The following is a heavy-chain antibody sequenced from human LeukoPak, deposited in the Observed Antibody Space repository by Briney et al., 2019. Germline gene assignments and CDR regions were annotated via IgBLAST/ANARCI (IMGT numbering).Heavy chain of an antibody. V-gene: IGHV3-20*04. CDR1: GFTFDDYG. CDR3: ARDLLYYSDRSAYYSINWFDP. D-gene: IGHD3-22*01. CDR2: INWNGGST. Sequence: GGSLRLSCAASGFTFDDYGMSWVRQAPGKGLEWVSGINWNGGSTGYADSVKGRFTISRDNAKNSLYLQMNSLRAEDTALYYCARDLLYYSDRSAYYSINWFDPWGQGILVTVSS. J-gene: IGHJ5*02.